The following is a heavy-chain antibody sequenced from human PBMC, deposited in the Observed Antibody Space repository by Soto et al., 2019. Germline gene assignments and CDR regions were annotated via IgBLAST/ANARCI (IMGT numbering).Heavy chain of an antibody. CDR1: GGSFSGYY. CDR3: ARFIGIAAAGSSFDY. J-gene: IGHJ4*02. D-gene: IGHD6-13*01. V-gene: IGHV4-34*01. Sequence: KPSETLSLTCAVYGGSFSGYYWSWIRQPPGKGLEWIGEINHSGSTNYNPSLKSRVTISVDTSKNQFSLKLSSVTAADTAVYYCARFIGIAAAGSSFDYWGQGTLVTVSS. CDR2: INHSGST.